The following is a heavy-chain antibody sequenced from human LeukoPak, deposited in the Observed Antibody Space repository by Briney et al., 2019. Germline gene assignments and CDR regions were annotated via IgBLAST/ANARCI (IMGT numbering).Heavy chain of an antibody. Sequence: GSLRLSCAASGFTFSSYSMNGVRQAPGKGLEGVSYISSSSSTIYYADSVKGRFTISRDNAKNSLYLQMNSLRAEDTAVYYCARVASGYDSPYYSYYYYMDVWGKGTTVTVSS. J-gene: IGHJ6*03. V-gene: IGHV3-48*04. CDR3: ARVASGYDSPYYSYYYYMDV. CDR2: ISSSSSTI. D-gene: IGHD5-12*01. CDR1: GFTFSSYS.